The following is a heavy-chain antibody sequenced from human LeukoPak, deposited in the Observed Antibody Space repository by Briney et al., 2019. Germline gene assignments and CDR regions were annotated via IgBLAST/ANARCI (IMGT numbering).Heavy chain of an antibody. Sequence: ASVKVSCKASGGTFSSYAISWVRQAPGQGLEWMGGIIPIFGTANYAQKFQGRVTITADESTSTAYMELSSLRSEDTAVYYCAKDISSSGWYKYFQHWGQGTLVTVSS. CDR1: GGTFSSYA. D-gene: IGHD6-19*01. CDR2: IIPIFGTA. CDR3: AKDISSSGWYKYFQH. V-gene: IGHV1-69*01. J-gene: IGHJ1*01.